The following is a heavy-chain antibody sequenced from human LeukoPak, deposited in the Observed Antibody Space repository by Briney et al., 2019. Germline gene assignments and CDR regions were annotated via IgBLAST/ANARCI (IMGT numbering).Heavy chain of an antibody. J-gene: IGHJ4*02. CDR1: GGSFSGYY. Sequence: PSETLSLTCAVYGGSFSGYYWSWIRQPPEKGLEWIGEINHSGSTNYNPSLKSRVTITVDTSKNQFSLKLSSVTAADTAVYYCARGVRGGVPAAIGPYWGQGTLVTVSS. D-gene: IGHD2-2*01. CDR3: ARGVRGGVPAAIGPY. CDR2: INHSGST. V-gene: IGHV4-34*01.